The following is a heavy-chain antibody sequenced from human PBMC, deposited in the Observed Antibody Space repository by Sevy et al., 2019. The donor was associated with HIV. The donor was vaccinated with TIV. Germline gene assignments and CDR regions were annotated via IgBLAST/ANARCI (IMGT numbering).Heavy chain of an antibody. Sequence: GGSLRLSCATSGFSFNDYAMHWVRQAPGKGLEWVSGINWDGGEKDYADSVEGRFTISRNNDKKSLYLQMSSLRREDTALYFCARGGFYFGSEDYYGKAGYDSWGPGTVVTVSS. J-gene: IGHJ4*02. CDR3: ARGGFYFGSEDYYGKAGYDS. CDR2: INWDGGEK. CDR1: GFSFNDYA. V-gene: IGHV3-9*01. D-gene: IGHD3-10*01.